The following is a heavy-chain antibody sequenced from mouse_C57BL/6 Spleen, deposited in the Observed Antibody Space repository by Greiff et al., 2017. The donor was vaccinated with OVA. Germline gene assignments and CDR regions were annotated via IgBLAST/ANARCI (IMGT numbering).Heavy chain of an antibody. D-gene: IGHD4-1*01. CDR3: ASPNWDEYFDV. Sequence: QVQLQQPGAELVRPGTSVKLSCKASGYTFTSYWMHWVKQRPGQGLEWIGVIDPSDSYTNYNQKFKGKATLTVDTSSSTAYMQLSSLTSEDSAVYYCASPNWDEYFDVWGTGTTVTVSS. CDR2: IDPSDSYT. V-gene: IGHV1-59*01. J-gene: IGHJ1*03. CDR1: GYTFTSYW.